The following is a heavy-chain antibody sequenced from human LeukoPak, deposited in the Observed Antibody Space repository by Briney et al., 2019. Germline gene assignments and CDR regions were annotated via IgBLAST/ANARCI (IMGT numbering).Heavy chain of an antibody. CDR2: ISAYGGNT. V-gene: IGHV1-18*01. CDR3: ARWLNSSSLAFDY. D-gene: IGHD6-6*01. CDR1: GYTFTSYG. J-gene: IGHJ4*02. Sequence: ASVTVSCKASGYTFTSYGISWVRQAPGQGLEWMGWISAYGGNTNYAQKFQGRVTMTRDTSTSTVYMELSSLRSEDTAVYYCARWLNSSSLAFDYWGQGTLVTVSS.